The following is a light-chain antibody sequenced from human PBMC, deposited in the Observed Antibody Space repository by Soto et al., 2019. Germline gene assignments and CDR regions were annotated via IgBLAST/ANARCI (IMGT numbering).Light chain of an antibody. CDR1: QGISSW. Sequence: DIQMTQSPSSVSASVGDRVTITCRASQGISSWLAWYQHKPGKAPKLLIYAASSLQSGDPSRFSGSGSGTDFTLTISSLQPEDFATYYCQQANSFPWTFGQGTKVEIK. V-gene: IGKV1-12*01. CDR2: AAS. CDR3: QQANSFPWT. J-gene: IGKJ1*01.